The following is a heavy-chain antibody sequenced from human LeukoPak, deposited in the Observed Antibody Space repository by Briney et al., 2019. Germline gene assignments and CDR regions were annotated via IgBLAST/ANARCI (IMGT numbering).Heavy chain of an antibody. D-gene: IGHD4-17*01. Sequence: QPSETLSLTCTVSGGSISSYYWSWIRQPPGKGLEWIGYIYYSGSTNYNPSLKSRVTISVDTSKNQFSLKLSSVTAADTAVYYCARQRAQLSTVTTAWNYYYGMDVWGQGTTVTVSS. V-gene: IGHV4-59*08. CDR2: IYYSGST. CDR3: ARQRAQLSTVTTAWNYYYGMDV. J-gene: IGHJ6*02. CDR1: GGSISSYY.